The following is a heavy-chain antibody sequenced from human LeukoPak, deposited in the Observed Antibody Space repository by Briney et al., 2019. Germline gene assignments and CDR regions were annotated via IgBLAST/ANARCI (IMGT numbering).Heavy chain of an antibody. CDR2: ISGDGGST. CDR1: GFTFDDYA. V-gene: IGHV3-43*02. D-gene: IGHD1-26*01. Sequence: GGSLRLSCAASGFTFDDYAMHWVRQAPGKGLEWVSLISGDGGSTYYADSVKGRFTISRDNSKNSLYLQMNSLRTEDTALYYCGADVVGATDYWGQGTLVTVSS. CDR3: GADVVGATDY. J-gene: IGHJ4*02.